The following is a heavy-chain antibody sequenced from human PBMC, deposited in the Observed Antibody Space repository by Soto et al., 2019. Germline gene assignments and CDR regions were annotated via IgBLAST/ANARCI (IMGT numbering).Heavy chain of an antibody. J-gene: IGHJ4*02. CDR2: FTGSRGET. CDR3: AMAGGNSYGYQFADY. CDR1: GLTFSSYT. V-gene: IGHV3-23*01. D-gene: IGHD5-18*01. Sequence: GVSLRLSCAVSGLTFSSYTMSWVRQAPGKGLEWVSSFTGSRGETHYADSEKGRFTISRDNSKNTLYLQMNSLRAEDTAVYYCAMAGGNSYGYQFADYRGQGALVTDSS.